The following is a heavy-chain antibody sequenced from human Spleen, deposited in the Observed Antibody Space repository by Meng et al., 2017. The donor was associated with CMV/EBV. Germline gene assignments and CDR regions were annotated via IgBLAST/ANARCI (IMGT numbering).Heavy chain of an antibody. CDR2: ISASNDNT. D-gene: IGHD3-10*01. CDR3: ARMGITVVRGVIPQYTRFDP. CDR1: FTSSG. J-gene: IGHJ5*02. Sequence: FTSSGISWVRQAPGQGLEWMGWISASNDNTNYAQMLQGRVTMTTDTSTSTAYMELRSLRSADTAVYYCARMGITVVRGVIPQYTRFDPWGQGTLVTVSS. V-gene: IGHV1-18*01.